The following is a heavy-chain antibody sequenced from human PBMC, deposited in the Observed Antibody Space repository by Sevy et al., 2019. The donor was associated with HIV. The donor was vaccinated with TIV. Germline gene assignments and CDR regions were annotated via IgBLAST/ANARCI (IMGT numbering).Heavy chain of an antibody. CDR2: INHSGST. J-gene: IGHJ5*02. D-gene: IGHD2-2*01. Sequence: SETLSLTCAVYGGSFSGYYWSWIRQPPGKGLEWIGEINHSGSTNYNPSLKSRVTISVDTSKNQFSLRLSSVTAADTAVYYCAGREPLGYCSSTSCQHRGWFDPWGQGTLVTVSS. CDR3: AGREPLGYCSSTSCQHRGWFDP. CDR1: GGSFSGYY. V-gene: IGHV4-34*01.